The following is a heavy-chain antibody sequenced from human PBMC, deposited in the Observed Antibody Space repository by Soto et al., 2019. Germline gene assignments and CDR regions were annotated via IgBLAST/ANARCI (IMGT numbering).Heavy chain of an antibody. J-gene: IGHJ4*02. V-gene: IGHV1-24*01. Sequence: AASVKVSCKVSGYTLTELSMHWVRQAPGKGLEWMGGFDPEDGETIYAQKFQGRVTMTEDTSTDTAYMELSSLRSEDTAVYYCATEGERIMITFGGVIANHFDYWGQGTLVTVSS. CDR3: ATEGERIMITFGGVIANHFDY. CDR1: GYTLTELS. CDR2: FDPEDGET. D-gene: IGHD3-16*02.